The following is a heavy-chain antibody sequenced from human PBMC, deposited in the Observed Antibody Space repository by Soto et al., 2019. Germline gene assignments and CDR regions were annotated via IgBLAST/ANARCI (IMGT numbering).Heavy chain of an antibody. V-gene: IGHV1-3*01. CDR1: GYTFTSYA. Sequence: ASVKVSCKASGYTFTSYAIHWGRQAPGQRLEWMGWINAGNGNTKYSQKFQGRVTITRDTSASTAYMELSSLRSEDTAVYYCARDEGYSDSTGYYDYWGQGTLVTVSS. J-gene: IGHJ4*02. D-gene: IGHD3-22*01. CDR3: ARDEGYSDSTGYYDY. CDR2: INAGNGNT.